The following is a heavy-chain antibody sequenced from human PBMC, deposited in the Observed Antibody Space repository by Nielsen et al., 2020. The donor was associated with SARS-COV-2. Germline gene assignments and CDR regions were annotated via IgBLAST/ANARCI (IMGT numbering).Heavy chain of an antibody. D-gene: IGHD5-18*01. CDR2: IYYSGSP. J-gene: IGHJ6*02. CDR3: ASGMDTATRPVDYYGMDV. CDR1: GGSISSGVYY. Sequence: SETLSLTCTVSGGSISSGVYYWSWIRQHPGKGLEWIGYIYYSGSPYYNPSLKSRVTISVDTSKNQFSLKLSSVTAADTAVYYCASGMDTATRPVDYYGMDVWGQGTTVTVSS. V-gene: IGHV4-31*03.